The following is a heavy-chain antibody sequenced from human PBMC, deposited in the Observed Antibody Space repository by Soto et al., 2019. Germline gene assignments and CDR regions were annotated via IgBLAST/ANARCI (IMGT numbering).Heavy chain of an antibody. V-gene: IGHV1-69*12. CDR1: GGTFSSYA. CDR3: ARRAHCSGGSCYSGLGY. D-gene: IGHD2-15*01. CDR2: IIPIFGTA. J-gene: IGHJ4*02. Sequence: QVQLVQSGAEVKKPGSSVKVSCKASGGTFSSYAISWVRQAPGQGLEWMGGIIPIFGTAKYAQKFQGRVTITADESTSTAYMELSRLRSEDTAVYYCARRAHCSGGSCYSGLGYWGQGTLVTVSS.